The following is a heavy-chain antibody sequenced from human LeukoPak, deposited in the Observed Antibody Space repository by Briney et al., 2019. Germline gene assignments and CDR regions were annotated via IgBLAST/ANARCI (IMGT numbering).Heavy chain of an antibody. CDR3: AKVGMTTVTTGPEYFDY. CDR1: GFTFSSYA. J-gene: IGHJ4*02. D-gene: IGHD4-17*01. V-gene: IGHV3-23*01. Sequence: GGSLRLSCAASGFTFSSYAMSWVRQAPGKGPEWVSAISGSGSSTYYADSVKGRFTISRDSSKNALYLQMNSLRAEDTAVYYCAKVGMTTVTTGPEYFDYWGQGTLVTVSS. CDR2: ISGSGSST.